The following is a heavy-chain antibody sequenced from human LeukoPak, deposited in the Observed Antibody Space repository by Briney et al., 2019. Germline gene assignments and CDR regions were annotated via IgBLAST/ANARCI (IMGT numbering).Heavy chain of an antibody. CDR1: GFTFSTYG. J-gene: IGHJ4*02. Sequence: GGSLRLSCAASGFTFSTYGMHWVRQAPGKGLEWVAVIWYDGSNQYYADSVKGRFTISRDNSKNTLYLQMNSLRAEDTAVYYCARGFDSGYDFGYWSQGTLVTVSS. CDR3: ARGFDSGYDFGY. V-gene: IGHV3-33*01. D-gene: IGHD5-12*01. CDR2: IWYDGSNQ.